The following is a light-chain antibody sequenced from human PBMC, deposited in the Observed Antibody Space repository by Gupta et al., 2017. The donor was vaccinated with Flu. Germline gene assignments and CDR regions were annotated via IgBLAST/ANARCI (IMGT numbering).Light chain of an antibody. J-gene: IGLJ2*01. CDR1: SSNIGNNY. V-gene: IGLV1-51*02. CDR3: VTWNTGLSVVV. CDR2: ENN. Sequence: AAPGQKVTISCSGSSSNIGNNYVSWYQQLPGTAPKLLIYENNKRPSGIPDRFSGSKSGTSATLGITGLQTGDEADYYCVTWNTGLSVVVFGGGTKLTVL.